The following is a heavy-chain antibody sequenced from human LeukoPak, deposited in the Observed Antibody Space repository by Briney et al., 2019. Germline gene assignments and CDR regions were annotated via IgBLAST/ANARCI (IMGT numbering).Heavy chain of an antibody. V-gene: IGHV5-51*01. J-gene: IGHJ4*02. D-gene: IGHD4-11*01. Sequence: GESLKISCKGSGYSFTNYWIGWVRQMPGKGLEWMGVIYPGDSDTRYSPSFQGQVTISADKSITTAYLQWSSLKASDTAMYYCARLTYSNLFFIDYWGQGTLVTVSS. CDR1: GYSFTNYW. CDR2: IYPGDSDT. CDR3: ARLTYSNLFFIDY.